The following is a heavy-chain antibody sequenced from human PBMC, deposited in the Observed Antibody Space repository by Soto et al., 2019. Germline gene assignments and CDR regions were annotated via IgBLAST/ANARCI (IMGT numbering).Heavy chain of an antibody. Sequence: SVKVSCKASGGTFSSYAISWVRQAPGQGLEWMGGIIPIFGTANYAQKFQGRVTITADESTSTAYMELSSLRSEDTAVYYCARAGGRDIVLVPAADYYYYYGMDVWGQGTTVTVSS. J-gene: IGHJ6*02. CDR1: GGTFSSYA. CDR2: IIPIFGTA. V-gene: IGHV1-69*13. D-gene: IGHD2-2*01. CDR3: ARAGGRDIVLVPAADYYYYYGMDV.